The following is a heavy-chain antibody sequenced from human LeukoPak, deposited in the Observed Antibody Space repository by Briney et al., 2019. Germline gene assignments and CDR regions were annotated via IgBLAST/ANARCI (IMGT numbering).Heavy chain of an antibody. Sequence: PGGSLRLSCAASGFTFTNALMSWVRRAPGKGLEWVGRVKGKSDGGTIDYAAPVKGRFTISRDDSKTMVSLQMNSLESGDTAVYYCTTDRAISGLPIFGYWGQGTPVTVSS. CDR1: GFTFTNAL. D-gene: IGHD3-3*01. V-gene: IGHV3-15*01. CDR3: TTDRAISGLPIFGY. J-gene: IGHJ4*02. CDR2: VKGKSDGGTI.